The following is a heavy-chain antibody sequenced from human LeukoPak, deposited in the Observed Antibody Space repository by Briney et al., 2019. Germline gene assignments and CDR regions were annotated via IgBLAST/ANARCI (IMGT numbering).Heavy chain of an antibody. D-gene: IGHD6-13*01. CDR1: GYTFTSYD. Sequence: ASVKVSCKASGYTFTSYDINWVRQATGQGLEWMGWMNPNSGNTGYAQKFQGRVTMTRNTSISTAYMELSSLRSEDTAVYYCARARGSSSWYYYYYYGMDVWGQGTTVTVSS. CDR3: ARARGSSSWYYYYYYGMDV. V-gene: IGHV1-8*01. CDR2: MNPNSGNT. J-gene: IGHJ6*02.